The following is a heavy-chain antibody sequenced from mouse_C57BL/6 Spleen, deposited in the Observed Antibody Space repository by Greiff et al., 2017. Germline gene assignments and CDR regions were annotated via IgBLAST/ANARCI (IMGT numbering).Heavy chain of an antibody. D-gene: IGHD2-3*01. CDR3: ARREDDDPDY. J-gene: IGHJ2*01. CDR2: FYPGSGSI. CDR1: GYTFTEYT. Sequence: QVQLQQSGAELVKPGASVKLSCTASGYTFTEYTIHWVKQRSGQGLEWIGWFYPGSGSIKYNEKIKDQVTLTADKSSSTVYMELSRLTSEDSAVYYSARREDDDPDYWGQGTTLTVSS. V-gene: IGHV1-62-2*01.